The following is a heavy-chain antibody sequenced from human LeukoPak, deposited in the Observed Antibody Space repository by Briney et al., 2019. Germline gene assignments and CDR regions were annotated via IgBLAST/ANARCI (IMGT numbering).Heavy chain of an antibody. J-gene: IGHJ4*02. CDR3: ARGGLGGSSWSNFDY. CDR1: GGSISSGGYS. V-gene: IGHV4-30-2*01. D-gene: IGHD6-13*01. CDR2: IYHSGST. Sequence: SETLSLTCAVSGGSISSGGYSWSWIRQPPGKGLEWIGYIYHSGSTYYNPSLKSRVTISVDTSKNQFSLKLSSVTAADTAVYYCARGGLGGSSWSNFDYWGQGTLVTVSS.